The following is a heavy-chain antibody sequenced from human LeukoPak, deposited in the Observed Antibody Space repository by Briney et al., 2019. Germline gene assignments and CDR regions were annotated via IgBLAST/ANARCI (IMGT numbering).Heavy chain of an antibody. CDR2: ISSGASTI. J-gene: IGHJ4*02. D-gene: IGHD3-22*01. CDR3: ARYNYDSSGYHFDY. CDR1: GFTFSDYY. V-gene: IGHV3-11*01. Sequence: GGSLRLSCAASGFTFSDYYMSWIRQAPGKGLEWVSYISSGASTIYYADSVKGRFTISRDNAKNSLYLQMNSLRAEDTAVYYCARYNYDSSGYHFDYWGQGTLVTVSS.